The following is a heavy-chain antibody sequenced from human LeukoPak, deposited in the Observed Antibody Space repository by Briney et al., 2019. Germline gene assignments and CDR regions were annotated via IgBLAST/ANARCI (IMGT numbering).Heavy chain of an antibody. CDR3: ARGSSTHGYSF. V-gene: IGHV3-48*03. CDR2: ISGSGSTI. D-gene: IGHD5-24*01. J-gene: IGHJ4*02. CDR1: GFILYFYE. Sequence: PGGSLRLPCGPWGFILYFYEVPGARRAPGKGREGFSYISGSGSTIFYADSVKGRFTVSRDNAKNSLYLQMNTLRADDTAVYYCARGSSTHGYSFWGQGTLVTVSS.